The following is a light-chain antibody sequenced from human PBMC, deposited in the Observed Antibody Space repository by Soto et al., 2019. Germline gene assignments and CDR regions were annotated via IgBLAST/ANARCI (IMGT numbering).Light chain of an antibody. J-gene: IGLJ2*01. CDR2: DVS. CDR1: SSDVGGYNY. V-gene: IGLV2-14*01. Sequence: QSVLTQPASVSGSPGQSITISCTATSSDVGGYNYVSWYQQHPGKAPKLMIYDVSNRPSGVSNRFSGSKSGNTASLTISGLQAEDEADYYCSSYTSSSTVVFGGGTKVTVL. CDR3: SSYTSSSTVV.